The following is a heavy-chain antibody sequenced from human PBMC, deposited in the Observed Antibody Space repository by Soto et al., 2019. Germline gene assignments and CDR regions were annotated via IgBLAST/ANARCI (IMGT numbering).Heavy chain of an antibody. Sequence: GGSLRLSCAASGFTFSSYAMSWVRQAPGKGLEWVSTISGDGSTSYYPDSVKGRFTISRDNSNNTLYLQMNSLRAEDTAMYYCAKGRVHLWFRAPFDFWGQGTLVTVSS. CDR1: GFTFSSYA. V-gene: IGHV3-23*01. CDR3: AKGRVHLWFRAPFDF. J-gene: IGHJ4*02. D-gene: IGHD3-10*01. CDR2: ISGDGSTS.